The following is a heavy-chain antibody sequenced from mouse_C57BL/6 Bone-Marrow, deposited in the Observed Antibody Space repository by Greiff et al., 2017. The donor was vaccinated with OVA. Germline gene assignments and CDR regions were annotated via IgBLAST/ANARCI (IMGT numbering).Heavy chain of an antibody. CDR1: GFNIKDYY. CDR3: ARSRAMVTTTYWYFDV. Sequence: EVQLQQSGAELVKPGASVKLSCTASGFNIKDYYMHWVKQRTEQGLEWIGRIDPEDGETKYAPKFQGNATITADPSSNAAYLQLSSLTSEDTAVYYCARSRAMVTTTYWYFDVWGTGTTVTVSS. CDR2: IDPEDGET. D-gene: IGHD2-1*01. V-gene: IGHV14-2*01. J-gene: IGHJ1*03.